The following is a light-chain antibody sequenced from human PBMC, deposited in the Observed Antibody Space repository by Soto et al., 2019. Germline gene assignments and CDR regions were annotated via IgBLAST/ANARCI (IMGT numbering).Light chain of an antibody. J-gene: IGKJ4*01. Sequence: VLTQSPDTLPLSPGERATLSFRASPDVGKFLVWYHQKPGLSPILVIYEASKRATDIPDRFSGSGSGTAFTLTINRLEPEAVGFYYCQQRNTWPPTFGGGTKV. CDR1: PDVGKF. CDR2: EAS. V-gene: IGKV3-11*01. CDR3: QQRNTWPPT.